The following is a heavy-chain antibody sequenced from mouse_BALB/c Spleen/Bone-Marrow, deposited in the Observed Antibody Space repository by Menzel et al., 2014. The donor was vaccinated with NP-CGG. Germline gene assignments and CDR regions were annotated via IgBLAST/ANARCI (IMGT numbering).Heavy chain of an antibody. D-gene: IGHD1-2*01. Sequence: LQQSGSELVRPGASVKLSCKASGYTLTSYWMHWVKQRPGQGLEWIGNIYPGSGSTNYDEKFKSKATLTVDTSSSTAYMQLSSLTSEDSAVYYCTRSTATFAYWGQGTLVTVSA. CDR3: TRSTATFAY. CDR1: GYTLTSYW. CDR2: IYPGSGST. J-gene: IGHJ3*01. V-gene: IGHV1S22*01.